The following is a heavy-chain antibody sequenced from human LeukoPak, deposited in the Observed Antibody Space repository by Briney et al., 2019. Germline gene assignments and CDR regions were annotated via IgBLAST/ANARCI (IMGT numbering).Heavy chain of an antibody. J-gene: IGHJ4*02. D-gene: IGHD6-19*01. CDR3: ARGPSTVAGYFDY. CDR2: IYSSGST. CDR1: GGSISNYY. Sequence: PSETLSLTCTVSGGSISNYYWSWIRQPAGKGLEWIGRIYSSGSTEYNPSLKSRVTMSVDTSKNQFSLKLSSVTAADTAVYYRARGPSTVAGYFDYWGQGALVTVSS. V-gene: IGHV4-4*07.